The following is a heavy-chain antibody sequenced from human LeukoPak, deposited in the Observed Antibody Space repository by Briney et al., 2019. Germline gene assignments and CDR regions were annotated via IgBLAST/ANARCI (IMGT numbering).Heavy chain of an antibody. CDR1: GFTFSSYS. Sequence: GGSLRLSCAASGFTFSSYSMNWVRQAPGKGLEWVSSISSSSSYIYYADSVKGRFTISRDNAKNSLYLQMNSLRAKDTAVYYCARGALQYFDYWGQGTLVTVSS. V-gene: IGHV3-21*01. CDR2: ISSSSSYI. J-gene: IGHJ4*02. CDR3: ARGALQYFDY.